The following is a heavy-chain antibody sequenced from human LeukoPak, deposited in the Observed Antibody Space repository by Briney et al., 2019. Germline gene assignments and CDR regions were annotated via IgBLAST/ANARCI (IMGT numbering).Heavy chain of an antibody. J-gene: IGHJ5*02. CDR1: GDSVSSNSAA. CDR3: ARAIWFGEKRWFDP. D-gene: IGHD3-10*01. V-gene: IGHV6-1*01. CDR2: TYYRSKWYN. Sequence: SQTLSLTCAISGDSVSSNSAAWNWIRQSPSRGLEWLGRTYYRSKWYNDYAASVKSRITINPDTSKTQFSLKLSSVTVADTAVYYCARAIWFGEKRWFDPWGQGTQVTVSP.